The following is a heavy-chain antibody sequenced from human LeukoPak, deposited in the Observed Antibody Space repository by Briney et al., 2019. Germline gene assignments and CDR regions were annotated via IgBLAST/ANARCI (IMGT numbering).Heavy chain of an antibody. J-gene: IGHJ4*02. CDR2: ISGSGGST. Sequence: GGSLRLSCAASRLTFSIYAINWVRQAPGRGLEWVSAISGSGGSTYYADSVKGRFTISRDNSKNTLYLQMSSLRPEDTAVFYCVKASAGWYGHFDFWGQGTLVTVYS. D-gene: IGHD6-19*01. CDR1: RLTFSIYA. CDR3: VKASAGWYGHFDF. V-gene: IGHV3-23*01.